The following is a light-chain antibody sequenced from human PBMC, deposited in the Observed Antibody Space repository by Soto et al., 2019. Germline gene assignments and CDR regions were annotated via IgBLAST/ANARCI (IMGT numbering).Light chain of an antibody. Sequence: EIVLTQSPGTLSLSPGERATLSCRASQSVSSSYLAWYQQKPGQAPRLLIYGASSRATGIPDRFSGSGSGTDFTLTISRLEPEDCAVYYCQQYGSSPLFTVGPGTKVDIK. CDR2: GAS. CDR1: QSVSSSY. CDR3: QQYGSSPLFT. J-gene: IGKJ3*01. V-gene: IGKV3-20*01.